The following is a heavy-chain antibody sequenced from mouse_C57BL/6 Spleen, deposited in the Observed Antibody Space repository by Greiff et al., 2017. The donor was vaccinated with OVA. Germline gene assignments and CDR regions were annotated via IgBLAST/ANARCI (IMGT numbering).Heavy chain of an antibody. CDR2: IHPSDSDT. D-gene: IGHD2-4*01. V-gene: IGHV1-74*01. CDR1: GYTFTSYW. CDR3: AIGHYDYDYAMDY. Sequence: VQLQQPGAELVKPGASVKVSCKASGYTFTSYWMHWVKQRPGQGLEWIGRIHPSDSDTNYNQKFKGKATLTVDKSSSTAYMQLSSLTSEDSAVYYCAIGHYDYDYAMDYWGQGTSVTVSS. J-gene: IGHJ4*01.